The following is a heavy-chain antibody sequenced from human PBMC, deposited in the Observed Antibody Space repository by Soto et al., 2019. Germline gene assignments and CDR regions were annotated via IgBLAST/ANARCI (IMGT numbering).Heavy chain of an antibody. D-gene: IGHD2-8*01. Sequence: PGGSRRRSWAASGFTFSTYSINWVRQAPGKGLEWISYISDNSSVIYYADAVKGRFTISRDNAKNSLYLQMNSLRDEDTAVYYCARDRDAYCSKGICSGPYFDYWGQGTLVTVSS. CDR3: ARDRDAYCSKGICSGPYFDY. CDR2: ISDNSSVI. J-gene: IGHJ4*02. CDR1: GFTFSTYS. V-gene: IGHV3-48*02.